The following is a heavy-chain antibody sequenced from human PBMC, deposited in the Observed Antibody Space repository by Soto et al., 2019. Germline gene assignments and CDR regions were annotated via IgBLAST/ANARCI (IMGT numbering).Heavy chain of an antibody. J-gene: IGHJ6*02. CDR2: IYNSEST. CDR1: GGSISSGGYY. V-gene: IGHV4-31*03. D-gene: IGHD2-15*01. Sequence: PSETLSLTCTVSGGSISSGGYYWSWLRQHPGKGLEWIGYIYNSESTYYNPSLKSRVTISVDSSKNQFSLKLSSVTAADTAVYYCAGLLYYYGMDVWGQGTTVTVSS. CDR3: AGLLYYYGMDV.